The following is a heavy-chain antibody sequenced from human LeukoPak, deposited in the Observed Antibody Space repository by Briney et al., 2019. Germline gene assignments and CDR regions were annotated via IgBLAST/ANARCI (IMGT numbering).Heavy chain of an antibody. CDR2: ISYDGSNK. V-gene: IGHV3-30*04. J-gene: IGHJ4*02. CDR1: GFTFGSYA. Sequence: HPGGSLRLSCAASGFTFGSYAMHWVRQAPGKGLEWVAVISYDGSNKYYADSVKGRFTISRDNSKNTLYLQMNSLRAEDTAVYYCARGPLRHWGQGTLVTVSS. CDR3: ARGPLRH.